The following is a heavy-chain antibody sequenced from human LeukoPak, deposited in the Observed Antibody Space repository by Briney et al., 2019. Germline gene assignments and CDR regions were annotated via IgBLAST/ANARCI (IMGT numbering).Heavy chain of an antibody. CDR3: AKLLGVVAATSHFDC. CDR1: GFTFSTYA. CDR2: ISGSGGYT. Sequence: QTGGSLRLSCAASGFTFSTYAVSWVRQAPGKGLEWVSAISGSGGYTYYADSVKGRFTISRDNSKNTLYLQMNSLRAEDTAVYYCAKLLGVVAATSHFDCWGQGTLVTVSS. V-gene: IGHV3-23*01. J-gene: IGHJ4*02. D-gene: IGHD2-15*01.